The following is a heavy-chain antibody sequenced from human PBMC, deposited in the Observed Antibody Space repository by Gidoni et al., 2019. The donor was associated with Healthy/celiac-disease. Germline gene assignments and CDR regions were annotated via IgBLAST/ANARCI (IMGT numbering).Heavy chain of an antibody. D-gene: IGHD3-22*01. CDR2: INSDGSST. J-gene: IGHJ4*02. V-gene: IGHV3-74*01. Sequence: EVQLVESGGGLVQPGGSLRLSCAASGFTFISYWMHWVRQAPGKGLVWVSRINSDGSSTSYADSVKGRFTISRDNAKNTLYLQMNSLRAEDTAVYYCASQILGYYDSSGYYYWGQGTLVTVSS. CDR3: ASQILGYYDSSGYYY. CDR1: GFTFISYW.